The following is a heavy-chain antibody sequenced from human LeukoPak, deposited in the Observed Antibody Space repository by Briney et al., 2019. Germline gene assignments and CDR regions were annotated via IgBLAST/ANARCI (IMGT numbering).Heavy chain of an antibody. J-gene: IGHJ6*03. Sequence: GESLKIYCKGSGYSFTSYWIGWVRQMPGKGLEWMGIIYPGDSDTRYSPSFQGQVTISADKSISTAYLQWSSLKASDTAMYYCARHAGVEAAAGDAYYYYMDVWGKGTTVTVSS. CDR2: IYPGDSDT. V-gene: IGHV5-51*01. D-gene: IGHD6-13*01. CDR3: ARHAGVEAAAGDAYYYYMDV. CDR1: GYSFTSYW.